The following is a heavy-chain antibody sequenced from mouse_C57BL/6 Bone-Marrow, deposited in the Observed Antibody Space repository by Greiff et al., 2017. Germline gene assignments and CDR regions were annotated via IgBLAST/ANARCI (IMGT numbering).Heavy chain of an antibody. D-gene: IGHD1-1*01. V-gene: IGHV5-9-1*02. J-gene: IGHJ2*01. Sequence: EVQLVESGEGLVKPGGSLKLSCAASGFTFSSYAMSWVRQTPEKRLEWVAYISSGGDYIYYADTVKGRFTNSRDNARNTLYLQMSSLKSEDTAMYYCTRGLRFYYYFDYWGQGTTLTVSS. CDR2: ISSGGDYI. CDR3: TRGLRFYYYFDY. CDR1: GFTFSSYA.